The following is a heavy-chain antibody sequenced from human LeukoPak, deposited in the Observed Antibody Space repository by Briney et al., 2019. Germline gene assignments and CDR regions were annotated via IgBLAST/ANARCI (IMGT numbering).Heavy chain of an antibody. V-gene: IGHV3-30*02. CDR1: GLTFSSYG. CDR3: AKDAVAACSNGVCYTFYYYHMDV. J-gene: IGHJ6*03. D-gene: IGHD2-8*01. Sequence: GGSLRLSCAASGLTFSSYGMHWVRQAPGKGLEWVAFIGYDGSNTFYADSVKGRFTISRDNSKNTLYLQMNSLRAEDTSVYYCAKDAVAACSNGVCYTFYYYHMDVWGKGTTVTVSS. CDR2: IGYDGSNT.